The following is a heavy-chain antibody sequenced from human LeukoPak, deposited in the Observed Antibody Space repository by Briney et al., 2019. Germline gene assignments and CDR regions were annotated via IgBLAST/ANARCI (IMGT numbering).Heavy chain of an antibody. V-gene: IGHV1-8*01. J-gene: IGHJ4*02. Sequence: GASVKVSCKASGYTFTSYDINWVRQATGQGLEWMGWMNPNSDNTGHAQKFQGRVTMTRNTSINTAYMELSSLRSEDTAVYYCAREHSSSWDQFDYWGQGTLVTVSS. CDR1: GYTFTSYD. CDR3: AREHSSSWDQFDY. D-gene: IGHD6-13*01. CDR2: MNPNSDNT.